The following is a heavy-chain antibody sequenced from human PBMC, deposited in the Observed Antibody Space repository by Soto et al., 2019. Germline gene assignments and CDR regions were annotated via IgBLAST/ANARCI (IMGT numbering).Heavy chain of an antibody. CDR1: GGTFSSYA. CDR2: IIPIFGTA. Sequence: QVQLVQSGAEVKKPGSSVKVSCKASGGTFSSYAISWVRQAPGQGLEWMGGIIPIFGTANYAQKFQCRVTITADESTSTAYMELSSLRSEDTAVYYCARKGEMATISYYYYGMDVWGQGTTVTVSS. J-gene: IGHJ6*02. D-gene: IGHD5-12*01. V-gene: IGHV1-69*12. CDR3: ARKGEMATISYYYYGMDV.